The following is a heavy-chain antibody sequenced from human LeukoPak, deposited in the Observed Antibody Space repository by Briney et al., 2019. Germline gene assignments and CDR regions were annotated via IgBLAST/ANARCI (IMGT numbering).Heavy chain of an antibody. D-gene: IGHD2-15*01. J-gene: IGHJ4*02. CDR2: INPSGGST. CDR3: ARPSYGYCSGGSCYPDY. CDR1: GYTFTSYY. V-gene: IGHV1-46*01. Sequence: ASVKVSCKASGYTFTSYYMHWVRQASGQGLEWMGIINPSGGSTSYAQKFQGRVTMTRDTSTSTVYMELSSLRSEDTAVYYCARPSYGYCSGGSCYPDYWGQGTLATVSS.